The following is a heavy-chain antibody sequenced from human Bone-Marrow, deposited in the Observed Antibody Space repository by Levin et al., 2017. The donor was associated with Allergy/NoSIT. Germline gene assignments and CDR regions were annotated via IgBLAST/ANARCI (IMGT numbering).Heavy chain of an antibody. J-gene: IGHJ4*02. CDR1: GFPFSTSS. Sequence: GGSLRLSCAVSGFPFSTSSMTWVRQAPGKGLEWVSSISSSDYKYYADSLKGRFTISRDDAKNSLYLQMNSLRAEDTAVYYCARDSSSAVDYWGQGTLVTVSS. V-gene: IGHV3-21*01. CDR3: ARDSSSAVDY. CDR2: ISSSDYK. D-gene: IGHD6-6*01.